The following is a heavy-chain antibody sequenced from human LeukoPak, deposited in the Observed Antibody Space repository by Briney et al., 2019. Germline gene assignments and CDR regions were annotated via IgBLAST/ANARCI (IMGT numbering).Heavy chain of an antibody. Sequence: ASVKVSCKASGYTFTSSDINWVRQAAGQGLEWMGHINPINGDTVYVQKFQGRVTFTRDTSTSTAYLEVSSLTSGGTAVYYCARGSWSTYYAPDHWGQGTLVTVSS. J-gene: IGHJ4*02. V-gene: IGHV1-8*01. CDR3: ARGSWSTYYAPDH. CDR1: GYTFTSSD. CDR2: INPINGDT. D-gene: IGHD2/OR15-2a*01.